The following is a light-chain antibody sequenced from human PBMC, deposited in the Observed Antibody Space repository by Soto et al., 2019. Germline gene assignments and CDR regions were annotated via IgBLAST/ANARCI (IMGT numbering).Light chain of an antibody. J-gene: IGKJ4*01. CDR2: GAS. Sequence: EIVLTQSTATLSVSPGESDPLPCRASQSVSSNLAWYQQKPGQAPRLLIYGASTRATGIPARFSGSGSGTEFTLTIRSLKSEDFAVYYCQQYNNWLTFGEGTKVDIK. CDR3: QQYNNWLT. CDR1: QSVSSN. V-gene: IGKV3-15*01.